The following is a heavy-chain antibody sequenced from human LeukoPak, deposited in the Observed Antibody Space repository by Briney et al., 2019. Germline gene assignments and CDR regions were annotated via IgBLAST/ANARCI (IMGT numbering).Heavy chain of an antibody. D-gene: IGHD5-18*01. CDR1: GFTVSNNY. V-gene: IGHV3-66*01. CDR2: IYSGGST. Sequence: PGGSLRLSCAASGFTVSNNYMSWVRQAPGKGLEWVSVIYSGGSTYYADSVKGRFTISRDNSKNTLFLQMNSLRAEDTAVYYCARGPDTPNYYYSMDVWGQGTTVTVSS. CDR3: ARGPDTPNYYYSMDV. J-gene: IGHJ6*02.